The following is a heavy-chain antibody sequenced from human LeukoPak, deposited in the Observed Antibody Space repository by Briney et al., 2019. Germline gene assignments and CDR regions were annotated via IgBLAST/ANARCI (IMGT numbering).Heavy chain of an antibody. D-gene: IGHD3-10*01. CDR2: IYYSGST. J-gene: IGHJ6*03. CDR1: GGSISSSSYY. V-gene: IGHV4-39*07. CDR3: ATPVPHGSDPSLYYYYMDV. Sequence: PSETLSLTCTVSGGSISSSSYYWGWIRQPPGKGLEWIGSIYYSGSTYYNPSLKSRVTISVDTSKNQFSLKLTSMTAEDTAVYYCATPVPHGSDPSLYYYYMDVWGKGTTVTISS.